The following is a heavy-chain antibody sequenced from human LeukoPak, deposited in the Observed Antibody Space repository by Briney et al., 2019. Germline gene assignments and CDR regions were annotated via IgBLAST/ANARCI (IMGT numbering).Heavy chain of an antibody. CDR1: GGTFSSYA. D-gene: IGHD2-15*01. V-gene: IGHV1-69*13. Sequence: ASVKVSCKASGGTFSSYAISWVRQAPGQGLEWMGGIIPIFGTANYAQKFQGRVTITADESTSTAYMELSSLRSEDTAVYYCVCGYCSGGSCYELNSYFDYWGQGTLVTVSS. CDR3: VCGYCSGGSCYELNSYFDY. CDR2: IIPIFGTA. J-gene: IGHJ4*02.